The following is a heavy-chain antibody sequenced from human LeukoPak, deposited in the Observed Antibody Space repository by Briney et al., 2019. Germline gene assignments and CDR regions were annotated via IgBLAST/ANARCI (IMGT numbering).Heavy chain of an antibody. CDR1: GFTFSSYG. J-gene: IGHJ6*03. CDR3: AKEELRRITMWGYMDV. V-gene: IGHV3-30*02. D-gene: IGHD3-10*02. Sequence: GGSLRLSCAASGFTFSSYGMHWVRQAPAKGLGWVAFFRYYGSKKYYTGSVKGRFTISRDNSKNTLYLQMNSLSAEDTAFYYCAKEELRRITMWGYMDVWGKGTTVTISS. CDR2: FRYYGSKK.